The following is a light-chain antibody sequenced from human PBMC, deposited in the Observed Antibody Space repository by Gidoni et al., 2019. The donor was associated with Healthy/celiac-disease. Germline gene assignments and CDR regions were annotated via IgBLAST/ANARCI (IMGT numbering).Light chain of an antibody. Sequence: QSVLTQPPSVSGAPGPRVTISCTGSSSNIGAGYDVHWYQQLPVTAPKLLIYGNSNRPSGVPDRFSGSKSGTSASLAITGLQAEDEADYYCQSYDSSLSGYVVFGGGTKLTVL. V-gene: IGLV1-40*01. J-gene: IGLJ2*01. CDR1: SSNIGAGYD. CDR2: GNS. CDR3: QSYDSSLSGYVV.